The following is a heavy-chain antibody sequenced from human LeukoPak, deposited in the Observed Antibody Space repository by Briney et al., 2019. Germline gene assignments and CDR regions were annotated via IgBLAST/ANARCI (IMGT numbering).Heavy chain of an antibody. J-gene: IGHJ6*02. CDR2: IIPIFGTA. Sequence: SVKVSCKASGGTFSSYAISWVRQAPGQGLEWMGGIIPIFGTANYAQKFQGRVTITADESTSTAYMELSSLRSEDTAVYYCAGGLGYCSSTSCPTLYYYGMDVWGQGTTVTVSS. CDR1: GGTFSSYA. V-gene: IGHV1-69*13. CDR3: AGGLGYCSSTSCPTLYYYGMDV. D-gene: IGHD2-2*01.